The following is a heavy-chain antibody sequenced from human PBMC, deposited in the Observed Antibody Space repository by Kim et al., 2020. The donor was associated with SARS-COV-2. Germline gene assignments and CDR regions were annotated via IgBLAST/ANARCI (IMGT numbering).Heavy chain of an antibody. CDR2: INTNTGNP. CDR1: GYTFTSYA. V-gene: IGHV7-4-1*02. J-gene: IGHJ6*02. CDR3: ARDKPLSYDFWSGYYGPGVDV. D-gene: IGHD3-3*01. Sequence: ASVKVSCKASGYTFTSYAMNWVRQAPGQGLEWMGWINTNTGNPTYAQGFTGRFVFSLDTSVSTAYLQISSLKAEDTAVYYCARDKPLSYDFWSGYYGPGVDVWGQGTTVTVSS.